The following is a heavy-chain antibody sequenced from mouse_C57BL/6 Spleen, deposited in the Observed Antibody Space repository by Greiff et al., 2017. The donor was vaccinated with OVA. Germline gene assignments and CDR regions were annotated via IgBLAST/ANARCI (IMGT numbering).Heavy chain of an antibody. CDR1: GYTFTSYW. CDR3: AYLTGGFAY. J-gene: IGHJ3*01. Sequence: QVQLQQPGAELVKPGASVKLSCKASGYTFTSYWMQWVKQRPGQGLEWIGEIDPSDSYTNYNQKFKGKATLTVDTSSSTAYMQLSSLTSEDSAVYYCAYLTGGFAYWGQGTLVTVSA. V-gene: IGHV1-50*01. D-gene: IGHD4-1*01. CDR2: IDPSDSYT.